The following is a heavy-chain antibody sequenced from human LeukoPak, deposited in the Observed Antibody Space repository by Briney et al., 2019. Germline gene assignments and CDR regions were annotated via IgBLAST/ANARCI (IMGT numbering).Heavy chain of an antibody. D-gene: IGHD3-10*01. V-gene: IGHV4-39*01. CDR1: GGPISSSSYY. J-gene: IGHJ4*02. CDR3: ARPTSSTPYFDY. CDR2: IYYSGST. Sequence: TSETLSLTCTVSGGPISSSSYYWGWIRQPPGKGLEWIGSIYYSGSTYYNPSLKSRVTISVDTSKNQFSLKLSSVTAADTAVYYCARPTSSTPYFDYWGQGTLVTVSS.